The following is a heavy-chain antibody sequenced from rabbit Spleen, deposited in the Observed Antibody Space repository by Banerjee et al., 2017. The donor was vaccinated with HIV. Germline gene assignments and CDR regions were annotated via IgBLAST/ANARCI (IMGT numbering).Heavy chain of an antibody. CDR2: INASTGKP. CDR1: GFSFSDRDV. D-gene: IGHD1-1*01. V-gene: IGHV1S45*01. CDR3: ARDLVGVIGWNFYL. Sequence: QEQLVESGGGLVQPEGSLTLTCKASGFSFSDRDVMCLVRQAPGKGLEWIACINASTGKPVYATWASGRFTISRTSSTTVTLRMTSLTAADRATYFCARDLVGVIGWNFYLWGPGTLVTVS. J-gene: IGHJ4*01.